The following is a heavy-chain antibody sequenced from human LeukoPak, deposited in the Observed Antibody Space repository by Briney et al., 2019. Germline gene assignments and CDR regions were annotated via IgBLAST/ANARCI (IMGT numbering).Heavy chain of an antibody. CDR1: GFTFSSYS. Sequence: PGGSLRLSCAASGFTFSSYSMNWVRQAPGKGLEWVSAISGSGGSTYYADSVKGRFTISRDNSKNTLYLQMNSLRAEDTAVYYCAKDFGPLRYFDWNYYYYMDVWGKGTTVTISS. CDR3: AKDFGPLRYFDWNYYYYMDV. D-gene: IGHD3-9*01. J-gene: IGHJ6*03. V-gene: IGHV3-23*01. CDR2: ISGSGGST.